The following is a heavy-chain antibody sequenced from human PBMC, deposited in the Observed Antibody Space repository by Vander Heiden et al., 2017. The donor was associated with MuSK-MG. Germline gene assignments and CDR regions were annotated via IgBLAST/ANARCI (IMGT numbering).Heavy chain of an antibody. CDR2: MRGSGGST. J-gene: IGHJ4*02. CDR3: FDY. V-gene: IGHV3-23*01. CDR1: GFTFSSYA. Sequence: EVQLLESGGGLVQPGGSLRLSCAASGFTFSSYAMSWVRQAPGKGLEWVSAMRGSGGSTYYADSVKGRLTSSRENSKTTLYLQMNSLTAEDTAVYYHFDYWGQGTMVTVSS.